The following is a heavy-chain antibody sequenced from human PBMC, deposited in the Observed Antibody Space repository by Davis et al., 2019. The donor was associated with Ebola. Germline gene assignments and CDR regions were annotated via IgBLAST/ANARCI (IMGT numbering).Heavy chain of an antibody. Sequence: GESLKISCAASGFTFSSYSMNWVRQAPGKGLEWVSYISSSSSTIYYADSVKGRFTISRDNAKNSLYLQMNSLRDEDTAVYYCAREYCSGGSCYPYYYYYYGMDVWGQGTTVTVSS. CDR2: ISSSSSTI. J-gene: IGHJ6*02. V-gene: IGHV3-48*02. D-gene: IGHD2-15*01. CDR1: GFTFSSYS. CDR3: AREYCSGGSCYPYYYYYYGMDV.